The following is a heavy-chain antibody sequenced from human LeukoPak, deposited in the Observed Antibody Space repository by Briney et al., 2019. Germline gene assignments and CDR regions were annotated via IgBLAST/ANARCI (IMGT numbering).Heavy chain of an antibody. CDR3: AKDNSGSYILDY. Sequence: PGGSLRLSCAASGFTFSDYYMSWIRQAPGKGLEWVSYISSSGSTIYYADSVKGRFTISRDNAKNSLYLQMNSLRAEDTALYYCAKDNSGSYILDYWGQGTLVTVSS. CDR1: GFTFSDYY. J-gene: IGHJ4*02. V-gene: IGHV3-11*01. D-gene: IGHD1-26*01. CDR2: ISSSGSTI.